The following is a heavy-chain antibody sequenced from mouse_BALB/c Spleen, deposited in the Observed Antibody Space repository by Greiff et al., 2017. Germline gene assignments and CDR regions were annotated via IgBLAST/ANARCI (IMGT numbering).Heavy chain of an antibody. J-gene: IGHJ3*01. Sequence: QVQLKESGTVLARPGASVKMSCKASGYTFTSYWMHWVKQRPGQGLEWIGEINPSNGRTNYNEKFKSKATLTVDKSSSTAYMQLSSLTSEDSAVYYCARSGGYAFAYWGQGTLVTVSA. V-gene: IGHV1S81*02. CDR1: GYTFTSYW. CDR3: ARSGGYAFAY. CDR2: INPSNGRT. D-gene: IGHD2-2*01.